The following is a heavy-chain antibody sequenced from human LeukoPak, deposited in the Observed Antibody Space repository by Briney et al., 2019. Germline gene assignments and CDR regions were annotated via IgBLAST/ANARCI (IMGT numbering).Heavy chain of an antibody. CDR3: ARETDSTLFDY. CDR1: GFTFSGYA. Sequence: GGSLRLSCAASGFTFSGYAMSWVRQAPGKGLEWVSAISGSGGSTYYADSMKGRFTVSRDNARNSLYLQMNSLRAEDTAVYYCARETDSTLFDYWGQGTLVTVSS. J-gene: IGHJ4*02. V-gene: IGHV3-23*01. CDR2: ISGSGGST. D-gene: IGHD2-2*01.